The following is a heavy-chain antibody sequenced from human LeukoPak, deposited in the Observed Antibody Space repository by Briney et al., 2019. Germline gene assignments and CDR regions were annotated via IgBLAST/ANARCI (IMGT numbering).Heavy chain of an antibody. CDR2: ISTRGSS. D-gene: IGHD6-13*01. J-gene: IGHJ3*02. Sequence: SETLSLTCTVSGGSISSGPYYWNWFRQPAGKGLEWIGRISTRGSSNYDPSLKSRLTLSIDMSNNQFSLSLNSVTAADTATYYCARDLLRGESGSWFEAFDIWGQGTMVTVSS. V-gene: IGHV4-61*02. CDR3: ARDLLRGESGSWFEAFDI. CDR1: GGSISSGPYY.